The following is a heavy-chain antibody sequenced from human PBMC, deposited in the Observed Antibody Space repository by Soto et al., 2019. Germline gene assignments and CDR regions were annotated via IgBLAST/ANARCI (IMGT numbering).Heavy chain of an antibody. D-gene: IGHD2-2*01. CDR1: GFNFDDYT. CDR2: ISWDGGST. V-gene: IGHV3-43*01. Sequence: HPGGSLRLSCATSGFNFDDYTMHWVRQAPGKGLEWVSLISWDGGSTYYADSVKGRFTISRDHTKDSLYLQMNSLRIEDTALYYCAKDKYQGISFYGMDVWGQGTTVTVSS. CDR3: AKDKYQGISFYGMDV. J-gene: IGHJ6*02.